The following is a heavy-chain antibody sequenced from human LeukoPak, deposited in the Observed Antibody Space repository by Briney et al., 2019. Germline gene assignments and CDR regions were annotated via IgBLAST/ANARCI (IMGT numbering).Heavy chain of an antibody. V-gene: IGHV3-7*01. CDR2: INQDGSEK. CDR3: ARDGIWNYDY. J-gene: IGHJ4*02. Sequence: QPGGSLRLSCAASGFTFRSYWMSWVRQAPGKGLEWVANINQDGSEKYYVDSVKGRFTISRDNAKSSLYVQMSRLRAEDTAVYYCARDGIWNYDYWGQGTLVTVSS. D-gene: IGHD1-7*01. CDR1: GFTFRSYW.